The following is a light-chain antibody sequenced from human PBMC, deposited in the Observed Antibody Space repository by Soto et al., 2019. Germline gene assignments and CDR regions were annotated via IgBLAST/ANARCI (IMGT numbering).Light chain of an antibody. V-gene: IGKV3-11*01. Sequence: EVVFTQSPATLSLSPGERATLSCRASQTVSNYIAWYQHKPGQGPRLLIYDAFNRAAGIPTRFRGSGSGTDFTLTITSLEPEDSAVYYCQLRSSWPTFGGGTKVEIK. CDR1: QTVSNY. CDR3: QLRSSWPT. J-gene: IGKJ4*01. CDR2: DAF.